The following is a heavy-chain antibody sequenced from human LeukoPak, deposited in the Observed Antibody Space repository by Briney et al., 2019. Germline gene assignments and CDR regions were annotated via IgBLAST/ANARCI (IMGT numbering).Heavy chain of an antibody. CDR3: ARVPHAMVRGVIITEFYFDY. V-gene: IGHV3-21*01. J-gene: IGHJ4*02. CDR2: ISSSSNYI. Sequence: GGSLRLSCAASGLTFSSYSMNWVRQAPGKGLEWVSSISSSSNYIYYADSVKGRFTVSRDNAKNSLYLQMNSLRAEDTAVYYCARVPHAMVRGVIITEFYFDYWGQGTLVTVSS. CDR1: GLTFSSYS. D-gene: IGHD3-10*01.